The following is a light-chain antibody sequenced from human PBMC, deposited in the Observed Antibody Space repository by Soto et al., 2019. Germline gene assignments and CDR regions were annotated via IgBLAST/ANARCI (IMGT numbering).Light chain of an antibody. Sequence: PGERATLSCRASQTVSSSYLAWYYHKPGQAPRLLIHGASSRATGTPDRFSGSGSGTDFTLTISRLEPEDFAVYYCQQYGSSPYTFGRGTKLEIK. CDR3: QQYGSSPYT. CDR2: GAS. CDR1: QTVSSSY. V-gene: IGKV3-20*01. J-gene: IGKJ2*01.